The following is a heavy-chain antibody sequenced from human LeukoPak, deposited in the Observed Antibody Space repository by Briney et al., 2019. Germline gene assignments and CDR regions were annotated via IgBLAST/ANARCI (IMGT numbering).Heavy chain of an antibody. J-gene: IGHJ3*02. CDR1: GFTFSSYS. Sequence: GGSLRLSCAASGFTFSSYSMNWVRQAPGKGLEWVSSISSSSYIYYADSVKGRFTISRDNAKNSLYLQMNSLRAEDTAVYYCARTYYYDSSGYYKGFWAFDIWGQGTMVTVSS. V-gene: IGHV3-21*01. CDR3: ARTYYYDSSGYYKGFWAFDI. CDR2: ISSSSYI. D-gene: IGHD3-22*01.